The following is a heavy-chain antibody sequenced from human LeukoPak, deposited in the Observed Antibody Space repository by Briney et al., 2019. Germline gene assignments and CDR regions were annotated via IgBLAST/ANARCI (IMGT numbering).Heavy chain of an antibody. J-gene: IGHJ4*02. D-gene: IGHD6-13*01. CDR1: GFTFDDYA. V-gene: IGHV3-9*01. Sequence: GGSLRLSCAASGFTFDDYAMHWVRQAPGKGLEWVSGISWNSGSIGYADSVKGRFTISRDNAKSSLYLQMNSLRAEDTALYYCAKGLSSSSWYFDYWGQGTLVTVSS. CDR3: AKGLSSSSWYFDY. CDR2: ISWNSGSI.